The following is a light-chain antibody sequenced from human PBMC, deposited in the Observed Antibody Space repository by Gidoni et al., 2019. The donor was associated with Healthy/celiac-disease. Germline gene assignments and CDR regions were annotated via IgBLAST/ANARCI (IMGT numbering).Light chain of an antibody. CDR1: QSVLYSSNNQHY. Sequence: DSVMTQSPDSLAVSLGERATINCKSSQSVLYSSNNQHYLAWYQQKPGQPPKLLIYWASTRESGVPDRFSGSGSGTDFTLTFISLQADDVAVYYCQQYYSTPLTFGGGTKVEIK. CDR2: WAS. J-gene: IGKJ4*01. V-gene: IGKV4-1*01. CDR3: QQYYSTPLT.